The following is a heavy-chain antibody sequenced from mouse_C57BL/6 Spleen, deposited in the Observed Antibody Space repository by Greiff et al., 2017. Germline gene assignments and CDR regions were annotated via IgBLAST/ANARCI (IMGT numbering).Heavy chain of an antibody. CDR3: ARRTVVAPFDY. J-gene: IGHJ2*01. D-gene: IGHD1-1*01. CDR1: GYAFTNYL. CDR2: INPGSGGT. V-gene: IGHV1-54*01. Sequence: VKLQQPGAELVRPGTSVKVSCKASGYAFTNYLIEWVKQRPGQGLEWIGVINPGSGGTNYNEKFKGKATLTADKSSSTAYMQLSSLTSEDAAFYFCARRTVVAPFDYWGQGTTLTVSS.